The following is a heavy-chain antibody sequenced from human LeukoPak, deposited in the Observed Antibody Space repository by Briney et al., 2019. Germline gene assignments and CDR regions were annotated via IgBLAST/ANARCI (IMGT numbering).Heavy chain of an antibody. V-gene: IGHV3-30*18. J-gene: IGHJ4*02. CDR2: ISYDGSNK. D-gene: IGHD1-26*01. Sequence: GGSLRLSCAASGFTFSSYGMYWVRQAPGKGLEWVAVISYDGSNKYYADSVKGRFTISRDNSKNTLYLQMNSLRAEDTAVYYCAKAKHSGSYYAAYYFDYWGQGTLVTVSS. CDR3: AKAKHSGSYYAAYYFDY. CDR1: GFTFSSYG.